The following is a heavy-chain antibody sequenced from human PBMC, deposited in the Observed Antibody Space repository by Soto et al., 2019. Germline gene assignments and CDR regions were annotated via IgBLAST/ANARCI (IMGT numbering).Heavy chain of an antibody. D-gene: IGHD2-15*01. J-gene: IGHJ6*02. CDR1: GFTFSSYV. CDR2: ISYDGNNK. V-gene: IGHV3-30-3*01. CDR3: ARAGCDGGNCYPLVGLRYGMDV. Sequence: QVQLVESGGGVVQPGRSLRLSCAASGFTFSSYVMHWVRQAPGKGLEWVAIISYDGNNKYYADSVKGRFTISRDNSKNTLYLQMNSLRAEDTAVYYCARAGCDGGNCYPLVGLRYGMDVWGQGTTVTVSS.